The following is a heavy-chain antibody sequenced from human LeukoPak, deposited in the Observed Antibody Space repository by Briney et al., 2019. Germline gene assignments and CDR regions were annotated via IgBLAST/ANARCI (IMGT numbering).Heavy chain of an antibody. V-gene: IGHV1-18*01. CDR3: AIDIGTVLLWFGESIRRDY. CDR1: GYTFASYG. CDR2: ISAYNGNT. J-gene: IGHJ4*02. Sequence: GASVKVSCKASGYTFASYGISWVRQAPGQGLEWMGWISAYNGNTNYAQKLQGRVTMTTDTSTSTAYMELRSLRSDDTAVYYCAIDIGTVLLWFGESIRRDYWGQGTLVTVSS. D-gene: IGHD3-10*01.